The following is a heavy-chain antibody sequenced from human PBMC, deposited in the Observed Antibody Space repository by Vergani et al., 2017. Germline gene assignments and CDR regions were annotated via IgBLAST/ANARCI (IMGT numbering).Heavy chain of an antibody. CDR1: GGTFSSYA. CDR2: IIPIFGTA. D-gene: IGHD3-10*01. CDR3: ARGGWRSDHSRHYYGSGSLYYYYYYGMDV. J-gene: IGHJ6*02. Sequence: QVQLVQSGAEVKKPGSSVKVSCKASGGTFSSYAISWVRQAPGQGLEWMGGIIPIFGTANYAQKFQGRVTITADDSKGSAYMELSSLRSEDTAVYYCARGGWRSDHSRHYYGSGSLYYYYYYGMDVGGQGTTGTVPS. V-gene: IGHV1-69*01.